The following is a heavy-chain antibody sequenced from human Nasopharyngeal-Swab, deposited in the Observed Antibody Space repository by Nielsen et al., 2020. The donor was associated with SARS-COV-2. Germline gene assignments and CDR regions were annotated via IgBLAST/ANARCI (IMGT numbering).Heavy chain of an antibody. D-gene: IGHD2-15*01. CDR1: GFTFSSYD. CDR2: VSHDGSNK. V-gene: IGHV3-30*03. CDR3: VHCSGGSCYSGFDH. J-gene: IGHJ4*02. Sequence: GGSLRLSCAASGFTFSSYDMHWVRQAPGKGLECVAFVSHDGSNKYYADSVKGRFAISRDNSKNTLFLQMSSLRGEDTAVYYCVHCSGGSCYSGFDHWGQGTLVTVSS.